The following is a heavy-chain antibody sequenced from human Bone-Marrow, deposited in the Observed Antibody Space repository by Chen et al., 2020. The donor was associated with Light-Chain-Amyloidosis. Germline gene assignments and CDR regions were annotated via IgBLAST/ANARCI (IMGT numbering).Heavy chain of an antibody. CDR2: IYHSGSI. J-gene: IGHJ6*03. D-gene: IGHD6-25*01. CDR3: AREVAANYNFYMDV. CDR1: GCSISSGDYY. Sequence: QVQLQESGPGLVKPSQTLSLTCTVSGCSISSGDYYWSWLRQPPGKGLQWIGYIYHSGSINHNPSLNSRVTMSVDTSRNQFSLKLTSVTAADTAVYYCAREVAANYNFYMDVWGKGTTVIVSS. V-gene: IGHV4-30-4*01.